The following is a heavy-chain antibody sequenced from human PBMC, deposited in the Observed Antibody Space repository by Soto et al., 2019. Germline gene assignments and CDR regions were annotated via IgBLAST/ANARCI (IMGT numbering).Heavy chain of an antibody. CDR3: ATRAREYSGYDYVDDY. J-gene: IGHJ4*02. D-gene: IGHD5-12*01. V-gene: IGHV1-18*01. CDR1: GYTFTSYG. Sequence: ASVKVSCKASGYTFTSYGISWVRQAPGQGLEWMGWISAYNGNTNYAQKLQGRVTMTTDTSTSTAYMELRSLRSDDTAVYYCATRAREYSGYDYVDDYWGQGTLVTVSS. CDR2: ISAYNGNT.